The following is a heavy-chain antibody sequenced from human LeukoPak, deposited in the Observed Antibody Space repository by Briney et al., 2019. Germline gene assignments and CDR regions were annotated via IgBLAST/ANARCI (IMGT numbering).Heavy chain of an antibody. CDR3: ARRPDAKGDYEYWFDP. CDR2: IYYSGST. Sequence: SETLSLTCTASGGSISSYYWSWIRQPPGKGLEWIGYIYYSGSTNYNPSLKSRVTISVDTSKNQFSLKLSSVTAADTAVYYCARRPDAKGDYEYWFDPWGQGTLVTVSS. V-gene: IGHV4-59*01. D-gene: IGHD4-17*01. CDR1: GGSISSYY. J-gene: IGHJ5*02.